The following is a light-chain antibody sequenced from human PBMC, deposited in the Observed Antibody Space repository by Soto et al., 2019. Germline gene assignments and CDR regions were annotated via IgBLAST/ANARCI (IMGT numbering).Light chain of an antibody. CDR1: QTISSW. CDR3: QHYNSYSEA. Sequence: DIQMTQSPSTLSGSVGDRVTITCRASQTISSWLAWYQQKPGKAPKLLIYKASTLKSGVPSRLSGSGSGTDFTLTISSLQPDDFATYYCQHYNSYSEAFGQGTKVDIK. J-gene: IGKJ1*01. CDR2: KAS. V-gene: IGKV1-5*03.